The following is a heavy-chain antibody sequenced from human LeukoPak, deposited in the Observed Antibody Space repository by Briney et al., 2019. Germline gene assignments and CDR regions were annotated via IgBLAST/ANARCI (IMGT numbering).Heavy chain of an antibody. Sequence: SEILSLTCAVSDDSFSSHYWTWIRQPHGKGLEWIGYISYIGSTNYNPSLKSRVTISIDTSKNQFSLKLSSVTAADTAVYYCARDLVTVTKGFDIWGQGTMVSVSS. D-gene: IGHD4-17*01. CDR3: ARDLVTVTKGFDI. CDR2: ISYIGST. V-gene: IGHV4-59*11. J-gene: IGHJ3*02. CDR1: DDSFSSHY.